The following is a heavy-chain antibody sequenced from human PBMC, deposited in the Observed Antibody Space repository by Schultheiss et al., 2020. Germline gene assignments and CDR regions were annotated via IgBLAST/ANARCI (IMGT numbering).Heavy chain of an antibody. J-gene: IGHJ4*02. CDR2: ISGSGGST. CDR3: AKDVGDIVATISDY. D-gene: IGHD5-12*01. V-gene: IGHV3-23*01. Sequence: GESLKISCAASGFTFSSYAMSWVRQAPGKGLEWVSAISGSGGSTYYADSVKGRFTISRDNSKNTLYLQMNSLRAEDTAVYYCAKDVGDIVATISDYWGQGTLVTVSS. CDR1: GFTFSSYA.